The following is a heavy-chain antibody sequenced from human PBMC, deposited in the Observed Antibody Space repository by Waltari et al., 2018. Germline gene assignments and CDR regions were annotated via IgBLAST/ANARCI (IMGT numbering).Heavy chain of an antibody. CDR1: GYTFTSYY. CDR3: ARDYYDSSGYPNDAFDI. CDR2: INPSGGST. V-gene: IGHV1-46*03. D-gene: IGHD3-22*01. Sequence: QVQLVQSGAEVKKPGASVKVSCKASGYTFTSYYMHWVRQAPGQGLECMGIINPSGGSTSYAQKFQGRVTMTRDTSTSTVYMELSSLRSEDTAVYYCARDYYDSSGYPNDAFDIWGQGTMVTVSS. J-gene: IGHJ3*02.